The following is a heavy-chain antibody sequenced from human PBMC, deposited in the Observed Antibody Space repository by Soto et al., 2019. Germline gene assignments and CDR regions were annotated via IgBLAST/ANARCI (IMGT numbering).Heavy chain of an antibody. CDR1: GGSISSYY. V-gene: IGHV4-59*08. D-gene: IGHD6-13*01. Sequence: SETLSLTCTVSGGSISSYYLSWIRQPPGKGLEWIGYIYYSGSTNYNPSLKSRVTISVDTSKNQFSLKLSSVTAADTAVYYCARLPSEQKYYYYYYMDVWGKGTTVTVSS. J-gene: IGHJ6*03. CDR3: ARLPSEQKYYYYYYMDV. CDR2: IYYSGST.